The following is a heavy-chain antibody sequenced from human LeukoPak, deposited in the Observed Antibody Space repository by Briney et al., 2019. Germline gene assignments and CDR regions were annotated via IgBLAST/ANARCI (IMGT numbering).Heavy chain of an antibody. Sequence: GGSLRLSCAASGFTFSSYSMNWVRQAPGKGLEWVSSISSSSSYIYSADSVKGRFTISRDSSKNTLFLQMNRLRPEDAAVYYCAKAPVTTCRGAYCYPFDYWGQGTLVTVSS. V-gene: IGHV3-21*04. CDR1: GFTFSSYS. J-gene: IGHJ4*02. CDR2: ISSSSSYI. CDR3: AKAPVTTCRGAYCYPFDY. D-gene: IGHD2-21*01.